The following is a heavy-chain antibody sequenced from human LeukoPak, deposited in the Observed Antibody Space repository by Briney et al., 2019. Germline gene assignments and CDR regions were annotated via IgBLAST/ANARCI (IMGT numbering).Heavy chain of an antibody. D-gene: IGHD3-10*02. V-gene: IGHV3-9*02. CDR1: GFTSDDYA. J-gene: IGHJ5*02. CDR2: ISWNSGSI. CDR3: ANGSEGYVRGYDWFDP. Sequence: PGGSLRLPCAASGFTSDDYAIHWVRQAPGRGLEWVSGISWNSGSIGYADSVKGRFTISRDNAKNSLYLQMNSLRAEDTALYYCANGSEGYVRGYDWFDPWGQGTLVTVSS.